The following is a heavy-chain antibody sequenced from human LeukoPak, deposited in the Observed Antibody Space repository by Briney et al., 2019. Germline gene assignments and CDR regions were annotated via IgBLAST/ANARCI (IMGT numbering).Heavy chain of an antibody. D-gene: IGHD2-2*01. CDR3: ARACSSTSCYSDY. Sequence: PGRSLGLSCAASGFIFSSYEMNWVRQAPGKGLEWVSYISSSGSTIYYADSVKGRFTISRDNAKNSLYLQMNSPRAEDTAIYYCARACSSTSCYSDYWGQGTLVTVSS. CDR2: ISSSGSTI. J-gene: IGHJ4*02. V-gene: IGHV3-48*03. CDR1: GFIFSSYE.